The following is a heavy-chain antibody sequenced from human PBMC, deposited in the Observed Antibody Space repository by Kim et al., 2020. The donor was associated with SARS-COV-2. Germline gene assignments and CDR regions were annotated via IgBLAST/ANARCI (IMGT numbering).Heavy chain of an antibody. V-gene: IGHV1-69*13. J-gene: IGHJ4*02. CDR2: IIPIFGTA. CDR1: GGTFSSYA. D-gene: IGHD5-12*01. Sequence: SVKVSCKASGGTFSSYAISWVRQAPGQGLEWMGGIIPIFGTANYAQKFQGRVTITADESTSTAYMELSSLRSEDTAVYYCARGLAPRYDRRGYFGYWGQGTLVTVSS. CDR3: ARGLAPRYDRRGYFGY.